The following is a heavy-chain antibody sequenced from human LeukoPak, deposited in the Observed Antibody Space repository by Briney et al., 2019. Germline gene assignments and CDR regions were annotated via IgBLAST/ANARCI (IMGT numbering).Heavy chain of an antibody. CDR3: ARVVPAALSGGFDY. V-gene: IGHV4-39*01. D-gene: IGHD2-2*01. CDR1: DGSISSSSFF. J-gene: IGHJ4*02. CDR2: IYYSGST. Sequence: PSETLSLTCTVSDGSISSSSFFWGWIRQPPGKGLEWIGSIYYSGSTYYNPSLKSRVTISVDTSKNQFSLKVNSVTAADTAVYYCARVVPAALSGGFDYWGQRTLVTVSS.